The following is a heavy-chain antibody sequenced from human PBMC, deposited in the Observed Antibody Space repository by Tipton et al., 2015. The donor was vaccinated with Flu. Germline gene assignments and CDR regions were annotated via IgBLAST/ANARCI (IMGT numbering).Heavy chain of an antibody. D-gene: IGHD2-8*01. V-gene: IGHV4-59*01. CDR3: ARGEEWYYFDY. Sequence: TLSLTCTVSGGSISSYYWSWIRQPPGKGLEWIGYIYYSGSTNYNPSLKSRVTISVDTSKNQFSLKLSSVTAADTAVYYCARGEEWYYFDYWGQGTLVPVSS. CDR2: IYYSGST. CDR1: GGSISSYY. J-gene: IGHJ4*02.